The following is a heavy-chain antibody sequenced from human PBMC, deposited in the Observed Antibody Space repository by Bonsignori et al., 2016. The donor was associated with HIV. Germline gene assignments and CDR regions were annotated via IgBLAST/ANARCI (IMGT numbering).Heavy chain of an antibody. D-gene: IGHD3-22*01. J-gene: IGHJ4*02. CDR2: IDYRGNT. Sequence: QLQESGPGLVKPAQTLSLTCIVSSGSISSGDYFWSWVRQAPGRGLEWIGFIDYRGNTDYNPSLKSRVTMSVDTSKNQFSLKLTSVTAADKAVYYCARDLFSSGYYYWGQGVRVTVSS. CDR1: SGSISSGDYF. CDR3: ARDLFSSGYYY. V-gene: IGHV4-30-4*01.